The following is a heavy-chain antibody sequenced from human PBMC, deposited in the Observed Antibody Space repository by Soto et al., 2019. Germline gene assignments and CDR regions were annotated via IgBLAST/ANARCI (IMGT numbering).Heavy chain of an antibody. D-gene: IGHD6-13*01. CDR1: GYIFSNYG. CDR3: ARGGSSWSAEYYQH. CDR2: ISGYNGNT. Sequence: QVQLVQSGAEVKKPGASVKVSCKASGYIFSNYGISWVRQAPGQGPEWMGWISGYNGNTKYAQTLQGRVSMTTDPSTSTAYREVRSLRSDDTAVYYCARGGSSWSAEYYQHWGQGTLVIVSS. V-gene: IGHV1-18*01. J-gene: IGHJ1*01.